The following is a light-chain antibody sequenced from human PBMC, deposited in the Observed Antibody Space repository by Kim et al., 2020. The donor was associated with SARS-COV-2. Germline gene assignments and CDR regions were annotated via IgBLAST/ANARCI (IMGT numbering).Light chain of an antibody. J-gene: IGKJ4*01. CDR1: QSLSSSS. CDR3: QQYGSPPLT. CDR2: GAS. V-gene: IGKV3-20*01. Sequence: EVALTQSPGTLSLSPGERATLSCRASQSLSSSSVAWYQQRPGQAPRLLIYGASSRATGIPDRFSGSGSGTDFTLTISRLEPKDFAVYYCQQYGSPPLTFGGGTKLEI.